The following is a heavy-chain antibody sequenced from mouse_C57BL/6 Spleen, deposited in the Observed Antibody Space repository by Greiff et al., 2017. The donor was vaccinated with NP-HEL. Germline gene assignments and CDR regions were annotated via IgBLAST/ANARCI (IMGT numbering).Heavy chain of an antibody. D-gene: IGHD2-3*01. CDR1: GFTFSSYT. Sequence: EVMLVESGGGLVKPGGSLKLSCAASGFTFSSYTMSWVRQTPEKRLEWVATISGGGGNTYYPDSVKGRFTISRDNAKNTLYLQMSSLRSEDTALYYCARRNDGYYFDYWGQGTTLTVSS. CDR2: ISGGGGNT. J-gene: IGHJ2*01. CDR3: ARRNDGYYFDY. V-gene: IGHV5-9*01.